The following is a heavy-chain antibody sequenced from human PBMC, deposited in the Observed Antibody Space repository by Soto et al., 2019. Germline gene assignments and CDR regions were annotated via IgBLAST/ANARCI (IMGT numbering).Heavy chain of an antibody. Sequence: GGSLRLSCAASGFTFSSYAMSWVRQAPGKGLEWVSAISGSGGSTYYADSVKGRFTISRDNSKNTLYLQMNSLRAEDTAVYYCAKRGWMTTVTTPGDAFDIWGQGTMVTVSS. V-gene: IGHV3-23*01. CDR1: GFTFSSYA. CDR3: AKRGWMTTVTTPGDAFDI. CDR2: ISGSGGST. J-gene: IGHJ3*02. D-gene: IGHD4-17*01.